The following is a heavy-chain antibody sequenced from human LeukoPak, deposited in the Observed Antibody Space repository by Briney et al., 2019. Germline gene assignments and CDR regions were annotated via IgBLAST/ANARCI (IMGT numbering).Heavy chain of an antibody. CDR2: INGDGSST. CDR1: GFTFTGYW. CDR3: ARTTAMAPYYFDY. J-gene: IGHJ4*02. Sequence: PGGSLRLSCAASGFTFTGYWMHWVRQVPGKGLVWVARINGDGSSTTYADFVKGRFTISRDNAKDTLDLQMNSLRAEDTALYYCARTTAMAPYYFDYWGQGTLVTVSS. D-gene: IGHD5-18*01. V-gene: IGHV3-74*01.